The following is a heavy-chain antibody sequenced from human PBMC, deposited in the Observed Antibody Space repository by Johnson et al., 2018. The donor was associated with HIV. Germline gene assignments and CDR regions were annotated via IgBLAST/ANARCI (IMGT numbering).Heavy chain of an antibody. CDR1: GFTFDDYA. Sequence: MQLVESGGGLVQPGRSLRLSCAASGFTFDDYAMHWVRQAPGKGLEWVSGINWNGGSTGYADSVKGRSTISRDNSKNTLYLQMNSLRAEDTAVYYCARDLDYYDSSGYQAISYAFDIWGQGTMVTVSS. V-gene: IGHV3-20*04. CDR3: ARDLDYYDSSGYQAISYAFDI. CDR2: INWNGGST. D-gene: IGHD3-22*01. J-gene: IGHJ3*02.